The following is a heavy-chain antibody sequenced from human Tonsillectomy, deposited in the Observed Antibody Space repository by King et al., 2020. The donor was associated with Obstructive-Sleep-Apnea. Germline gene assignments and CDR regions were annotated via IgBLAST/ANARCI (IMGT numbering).Heavy chain of an antibody. CDR3: SKDVGATIEHGGGNWFDS. D-gene: IGHD1-26*01. J-gene: IGHJ5*01. Sequence: VQLVESGGGVVQPGRSLRLSCAASGFSFSSYGMHWVRQAPGKGPEWVAVISYEGSNKNYADSVKGRFTISRDNSKNTLDLQMNSRRVEDKTIYSCSKDVGATIEHGGGNWFDSGGQGTLVTVPS. CDR2: ISYEGSNK. CDR1: GFSFSSYG. V-gene: IGHV3-30*18.